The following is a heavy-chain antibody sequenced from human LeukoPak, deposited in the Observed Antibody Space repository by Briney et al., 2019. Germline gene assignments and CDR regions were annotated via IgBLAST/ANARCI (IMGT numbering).Heavy chain of an antibody. J-gene: IGHJ3*02. V-gene: IGHV4-59*08. D-gene: IGHD1-1*01. CDR2: IYYGGST. CDR3: ARRRYRGAFDI. CDR1: GDSISSYY. Sequence: PSETLSLTCTVSGDSISSYYWSWIRRPPGKGLEWIGYIYYGGSTNYNPSLKSRVTISVDTSKNQFSLKLSSVTAADTAVYYCARRRYRGAFDIWGQGTMVTVSS.